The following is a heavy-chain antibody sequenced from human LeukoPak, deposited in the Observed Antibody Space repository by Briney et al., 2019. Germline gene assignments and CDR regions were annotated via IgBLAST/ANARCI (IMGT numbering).Heavy chain of an antibody. V-gene: IGHV4-38-2*02. CDR1: GYSISSGYY. CDR3: ARDRSVPDY. Sequence: SETLSFTCTVSGYSISSGYYWGWIRQPPGKGLEWIGSIYHSGSTYYNPSLKSRVTISVDTSKNQFSLKLSSVTAADTAVYYCARDRSVPDYWGQGTLVTVSS. D-gene: IGHD3-10*01. J-gene: IGHJ4*02. CDR2: IYHSGST.